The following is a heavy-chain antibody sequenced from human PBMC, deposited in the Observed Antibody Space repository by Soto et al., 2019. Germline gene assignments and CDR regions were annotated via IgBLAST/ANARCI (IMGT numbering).Heavy chain of an antibody. CDR2: ISTYNGNT. V-gene: IGHV1-18*01. J-gene: IGHJ5*02. CDR1: GYTFTSYA. D-gene: IGHD6-13*01. Sequence: QVQLVQSGAEVEKPGASVKVSCKASGYTFTSYAISWVRQAPGQGLEWMGRISTYNGNTNYAQKLQGRVTLTTDTSTSTAYMELRSLRSGDTAVYYCGRDAGTDWFDPWGQGTLVTVSS. CDR3: GRDAGTDWFDP.